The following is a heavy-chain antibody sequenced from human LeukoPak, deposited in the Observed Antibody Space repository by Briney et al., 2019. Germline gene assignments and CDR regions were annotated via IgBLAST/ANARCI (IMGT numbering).Heavy chain of an antibody. V-gene: IGHV3-33*01. D-gene: IGHD3-22*01. J-gene: IGHJ4*02. CDR2: IWYDGSNK. Sequence: GGSLRLSCAASGFTFSSYGMHWVRQAPGKGLEWVAVIWYDGSNKYYADSVKGRFTISRDDSKNTLYLQMNSLRAEDTAVYYCARVGFDNYYDSSGQQLYYFDYWGQGTLVTVSS. CDR3: ARVGFDNYYDSSGQQLYYFDY. CDR1: GFTFSSYG.